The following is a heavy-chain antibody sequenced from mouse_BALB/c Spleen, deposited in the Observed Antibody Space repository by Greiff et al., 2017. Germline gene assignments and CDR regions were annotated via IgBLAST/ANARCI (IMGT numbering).Heavy chain of an antibody. D-gene: IGHD2-1*01. CDR3: VRGGWAYGNSFFDY. CDR2: IWTGGGT. V-gene: IGHV2-9-2*01. Sequence: QVQLKESGPGLVAPSQSLSITCTVSGFSLTSYDISWIRQPPGKGLEWLGVIWTGGGTNYNSAFMSRLSISKDNSKSQVFLKMNSLQTDDTAIYYCVRGGWAYGNSFFDYWGQGTTLTVSS. J-gene: IGHJ2*01. CDR1: GFSLTSYD.